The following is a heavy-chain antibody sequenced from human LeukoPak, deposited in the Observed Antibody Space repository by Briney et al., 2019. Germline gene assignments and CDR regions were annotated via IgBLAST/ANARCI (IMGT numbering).Heavy chain of an antibody. CDR2: AGSSSR. CDR1: GFIFSNYA. CDR3: AKQRGALRENYYMDV. Sequence: GGSLSLSCLASGFIFSNYAMSWVRQAPGKGLEWVSNAGSSSRLYGDSVKGRFSVSRDNSKNTLYLQMNSLRADDTAVYYCAKQRGALRENYYMDVWGKGTTVTVSS. V-gene: IGHV3-23*01. J-gene: IGHJ6*03.